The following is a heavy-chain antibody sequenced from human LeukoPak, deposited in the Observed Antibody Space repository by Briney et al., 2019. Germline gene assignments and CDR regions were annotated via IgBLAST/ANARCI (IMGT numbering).Heavy chain of an antibody. CDR1: GFTFSSYA. V-gene: IGHV3-23*01. D-gene: IGHD3-10*01. CDR3: VKGYYSHYYFMDV. Sequence: GGSLRLSCAGSGFTFSSYAVSWVRQAPRKGLEWVSGFSVGGGTYYADSVKGRFTISRDKSKNTLDLQMNSLRAEDTAVYYCVKGYYSHYYFMDVWGIGTTVTVSS. CDR2: FSVGGGT. J-gene: IGHJ6*03.